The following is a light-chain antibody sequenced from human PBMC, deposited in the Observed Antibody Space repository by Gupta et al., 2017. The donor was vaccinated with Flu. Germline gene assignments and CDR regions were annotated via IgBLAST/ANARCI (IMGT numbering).Light chain of an antibody. J-gene: IGKJ2*01. CDR3: HQDKTSPYT. Sequence: LAQSPATLSVSPGETVTLSCRAGETINNNFFVWYQQQRGQAPRVLIYGTSKRATGIPDRFSGGGSGTDFTLTIDRLEPEGCGWYYCHQDKTSPYTFGQGTKMEIK. CDR2: GTS. CDR1: ETINNNF. V-gene: IGKV3-20*01.